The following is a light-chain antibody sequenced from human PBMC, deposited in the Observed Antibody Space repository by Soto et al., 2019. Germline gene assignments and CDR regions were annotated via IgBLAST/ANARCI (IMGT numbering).Light chain of an antibody. CDR2: DAS. CDR3: QQRSNWPPWT. V-gene: IGKV3-11*01. CDR1: QSVSSY. Sequence: EIVLTQSPATLSLSPGERATLSCRASQSVSSYLAWYQQKPGQAPRLLIYDASNRATGIPARLSASGSGTDFTITISSLEPEDFAVYYCQQRSNWPPWTFGQGTKVEIK. J-gene: IGKJ1*01.